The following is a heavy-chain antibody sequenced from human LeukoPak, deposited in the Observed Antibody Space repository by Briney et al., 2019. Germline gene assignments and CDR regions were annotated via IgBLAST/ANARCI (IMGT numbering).Heavy chain of an antibody. D-gene: IGHD2-15*01. V-gene: IGHV4-59*02. CDR2: IYYSGST. J-gene: IGHJ5*02. Sequence: GSLRLSCAASGFTVSSNYMSWVRQAPGKRLEWIGYIYYSGSTNYNPSLKSRVTISVDTSKNQFSLKLSSVTAADTAVYYCARAMGVVVAADWFDPWGQGTLVTVSS. CDR1: GFTVSSNY. CDR3: ARAMGVVVAADWFDP.